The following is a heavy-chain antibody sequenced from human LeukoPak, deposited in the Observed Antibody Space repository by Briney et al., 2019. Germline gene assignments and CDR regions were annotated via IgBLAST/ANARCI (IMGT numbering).Heavy chain of an antibody. V-gene: IGHV1-2*02. Sequence: ASVKVSSKASGYTFTGYYMHWVRQAPGQGLEWMGWINPNSGGTNYAQKIQGRVTMTRDTSISTAYMELSRLRSDDTAVYYCARYCSREIRRWFDPWGQGTLVTVSS. D-gene: IGHD2-2*01. CDR2: INPNSGGT. J-gene: IGHJ5*02. CDR3: ARYCSREIRRWFDP. CDR1: GYTFTGYY.